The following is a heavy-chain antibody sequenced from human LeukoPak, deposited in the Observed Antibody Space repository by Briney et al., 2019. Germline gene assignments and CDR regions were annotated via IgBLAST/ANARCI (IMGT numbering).Heavy chain of an antibody. Sequence: SETLSLTCTVSGGSISSSSYYWSWIRQPPGKGLEWIGEINHSGSTNYNPSLKSRVTISVDTSKNQFSLKLSSVTAADTAVYYCARQGRYYGSGSYSAANQGPKRRNYYYYYYMDVWGKGTTVTISS. J-gene: IGHJ6*03. V-gene: IGHV4-39*01. CDR1: GGSISSSSYY. CDR3: ARQGRYYGSGSYSAANQGPKRRNYYYYYYMDV. CDR2: INHSGST. D-gene: IGHD3-10*01.